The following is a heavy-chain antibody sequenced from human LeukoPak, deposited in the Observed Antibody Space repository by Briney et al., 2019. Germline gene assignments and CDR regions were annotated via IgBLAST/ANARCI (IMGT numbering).Heavy chain of an antibody. CDR1: GGSFSGYY. V-gene: IGHV4-34*01. J-gene: IGHJ4*02. CDR2: INHSGST. Sequence: SETLSLTCAVYGGSFSGYYWSWIRHPPGKGLEWIGEINHSGSTNYNPSLKSRVTISVDTSKNQFSLKLSSVTAADTAVYYCARAKIYSTDALDYWGQGTLVTVSS. CDR3: ARAKIYSTDALDY. D-gene: IGHD4-11*01.